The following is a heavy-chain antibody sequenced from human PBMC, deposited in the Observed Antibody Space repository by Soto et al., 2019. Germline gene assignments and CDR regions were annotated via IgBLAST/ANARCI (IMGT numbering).Heavy chain of an antibody. D-gene: IGHD3-22*01. J-gene: IGHJ4*02. CDR3: ARGPPRKYDSSGYYYFDY. CDR1: GGSISSGGYY. Sequence: SETLSLTCTVSGGSISSGGYYWSWIRQHPGKGLEWIGYIYYSGSTYYNPSLKSRVTISVDTSKNQFSLKLSSGTAADTAVYYCARGPPRKYDSSGYYYFDYWGQGTLVTVSS. V-gene: IGHV4-31*03. CDR2: IYYSGST.